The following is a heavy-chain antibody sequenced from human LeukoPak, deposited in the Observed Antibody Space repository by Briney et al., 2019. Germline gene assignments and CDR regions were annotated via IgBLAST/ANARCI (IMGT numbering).Heavy chain of an antibody. CDR2: IYYSGST. CDR1: GGSISSYY. V-gene: IGHV4-59*01. J-gene: IGHJ6*02. Sequence: SETLSLTCTVSGGSISSYYWSWIRQPPGKGLEWIGYIYYSGSTNYNPSLKSRVTISVDTSKNQFSLKLSSVTAADTAVYYCARGNPPRSGTGEYYYGMDVWGQGTTVTVSS. D-gene: IGHD1-1*01. CDR3: ARGNPPRSGTGEYYYGMDV.